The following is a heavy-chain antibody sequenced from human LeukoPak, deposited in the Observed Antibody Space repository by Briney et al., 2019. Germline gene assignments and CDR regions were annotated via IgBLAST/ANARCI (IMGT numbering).Heavy chain of an antibody. CDR1: GFTFSSYA. CDR2: ISGSGGST. D-gene: IGHD2-2*01. V-gene: IGHV3-23*01. J-gene: IGHJ4*02. CDR3: VKGPVVPAAKYYFDY. Sequence: PGGSLRLSCAASGFTFSSYAMSWVRQAPGKGLEWVSAISGSGGSTYYADSVKGRFTISRDNSKNTLYLQMNSLRAEDTAVYYCVKGPVVPAAKYYFDYWGQGTLVTVSS.